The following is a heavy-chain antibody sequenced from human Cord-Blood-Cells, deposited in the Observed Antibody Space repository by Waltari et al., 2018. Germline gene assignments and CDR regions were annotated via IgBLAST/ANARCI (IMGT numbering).Heavy chain of an antibody. J-gene: IGHJ4*02. CDR1: GGSFSGYY. V-gene: IGHV4-34*01. CDR2: INHSGST. Sequence: QVQLQQWGAGLLKPSETLSLTCAVYGGSFSGYYWSWIRQPPGKGLEWIGEINHSGSTNCNPALKSRVTISVDTSKNQFSLKLSSVTAADTAVYYCARRERYYDSSGYYFDYWGQGTLVTVSS. D-gene: IGHD3-22*01. CDR3: ARRERYYDSSGYYFDY.